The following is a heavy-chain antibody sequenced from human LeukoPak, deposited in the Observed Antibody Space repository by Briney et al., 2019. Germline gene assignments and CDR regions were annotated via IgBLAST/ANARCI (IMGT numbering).Heavy chain of an antibody. J-gene: IGHJ5*02. CDR3: ARDYCTSTTCPHWFDP. D-gene: IGHD2-2*01. CDR1: GGSISSSYW. V-gene: IGHV4-4*02. Sequence: SGTLSLTCAVSGGSISSSYWWSWIRQPPGKGLEWIGEIYHSRSTNYNLSLKSRVTISVDKSKNQFSLKLNSVTAADTAVYYCARDYCTSTTCPHWFDPWGQGTLVTVSS. CDR2: IYHSRST.